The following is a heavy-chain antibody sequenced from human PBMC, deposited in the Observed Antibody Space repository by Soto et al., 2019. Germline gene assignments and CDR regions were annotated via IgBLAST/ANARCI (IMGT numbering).Heavy chain of an antibody. J-gene: IGHJ6*02. CDR2: IYSGGST. CDR1: GFTVSSNY. V-gene: IGHV3-53*01. D-gene: IGHD5-18*01. CDR3: EREYSYGYYYYSAMDV. Sequence: EVQLVESGGGLLQPGGSLRLSCAASGFTVSSNYMSWVRQAPGKGLDWVSVIYSGGSTYYADSVKGRFTISRDNSKNTLYLQMNSLRAEDTAGYYCEREYSYGYYYYSAMDVWGQGTTVTVSS.